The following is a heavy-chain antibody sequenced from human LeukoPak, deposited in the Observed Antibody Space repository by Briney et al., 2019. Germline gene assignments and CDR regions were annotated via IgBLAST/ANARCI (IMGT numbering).Heavy chain of an antibody. D-gene: IGHD7-27*01. V-gene: IGHV3-11*04. CDR3: AREDDSWGPNNLDL. CDR1: GFTFSDYY. J-gene: IGHJ3*01. Sequence: GGSLRLSCAASGFTFSDYYMSWIRQAPGKGLEWISYIDTSSSTMYYADSVMGRFTISRDNAKESLYLQMNSLRDEDTAVYYCAREDDSWGPNNLDLWGQGTMATVSS. CDR2: IDTSSSTM.